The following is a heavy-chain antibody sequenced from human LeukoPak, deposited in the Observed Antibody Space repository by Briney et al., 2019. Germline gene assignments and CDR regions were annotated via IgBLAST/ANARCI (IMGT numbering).Heavy chain of an antibody. CDR2: MHYSGDT. CDR1: GGSISSYY. CDR3: ARDLELERNRWNYFES. J-gene: IGHJ4*02. Sequence: SETRSLTCTVSGGSISSYYWSWIRQPPGKGREWIGSMHYSGDTKYNPSPRSRVSLSIDTSKQQFSLRLSSVTAADTAVYYCARDLELERNRWNYFESWGQGTLVTVSS. V-gene: IGHV4-59*01. D-gene: IGHD1-1*01.